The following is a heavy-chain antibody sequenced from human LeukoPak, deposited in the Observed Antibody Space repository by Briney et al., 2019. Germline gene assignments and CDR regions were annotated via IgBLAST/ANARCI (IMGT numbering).Heavy chain of an antibody. CDR2: IYYSGST. CDR3: ARDSSNWFDP. Sequence: SETLSLTCAVYGGSFSGYYWSWIRQPPGKGLEWIGYIYYSGSTNYNPSLKSRVTISVDTSKNQFSLKLSSVTAADTAVYYCARDSSNWFDPWGQGTLVTVSS. D-gene: IGHD6-6*01. V-gene: IGHV4-59*01. CDR1: GGSFSGYY. J-gene: IGHJ5*02.